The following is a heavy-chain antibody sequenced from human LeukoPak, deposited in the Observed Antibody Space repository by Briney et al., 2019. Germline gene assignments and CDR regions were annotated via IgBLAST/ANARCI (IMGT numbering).Heavy chain of an antibody. J-gene: IGHJ6*02. CDR2: INNSGST. CDR3: ARPSVRGYSYLYYYGMDV. D-gene: IGHD5-18*01. V-gene: IGHV4-34*01. CDR1: GGSFSGYY. Sequence: SETLSLTSAVYGGSFSGYYWSWIRQPPGKGLEWIGEINNSGSTNYNPSLKSRVTISVDTSKSQFSLKLSSVTAADTAVYYCARPSVRGYSYLYYYGMDVWGQGTTVTVSS.